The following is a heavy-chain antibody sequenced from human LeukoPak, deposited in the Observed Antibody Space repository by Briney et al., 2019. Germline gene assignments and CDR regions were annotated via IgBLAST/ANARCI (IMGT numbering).Heavy chain of an antibody. CDR3: AKFSGDFWNGYPNRYFDY. J-gene: IGHJ4*02. CDR1: GFTFNNYA. Sequence: PGGSLRLSCAASGFTFNNYAMAWVRQAPGKGLQWVSSISGSTTGGSTYYADSVMGRFTISRDNSKNTLYLQMNSLRAEDTAVYYCAKFSGDFWNGYPNRYFDYWGQGTLVTVSS. CDR2: ISGSTTGGST. V-gene: IGHV3-23*01. D-gene: IGHD3-3*01.